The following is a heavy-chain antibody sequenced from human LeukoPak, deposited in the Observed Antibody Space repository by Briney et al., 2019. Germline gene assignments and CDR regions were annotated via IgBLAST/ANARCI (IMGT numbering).Heavy chain of an antibody. V-gene: IGHV1-46*01. J-gene: IGHJ5*02. D-gene: IGHD5-12*01. CDR3: ARDNSVGDSAWWFDP. CDR1: GYTFTSYY. Sequence: ASVKVSCKASGYTFTSYYMHWVRQAPGQGLEWMGLINPTGGSTGYAQKFQGRVTMTRDMSTSTDYMELSSLRSEDTAIYYCARDNSVGDSAWWFDPWGQGTLVTVSS. CDR2: INPTGGST.